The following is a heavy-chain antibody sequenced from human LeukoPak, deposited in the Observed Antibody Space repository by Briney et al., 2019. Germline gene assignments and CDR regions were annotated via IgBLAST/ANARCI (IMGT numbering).Heavy chain of an antibody. V-gene: IGHV1-46*01. Sequence: GASVKVSCNGSAYTFTSSYMHWKRQAPGQGLEWMGLINPSGGSTSYAQEFQGRVTMTSETSTSTVYLERSSLRSEDTAVYYCAKLPPLTVRAIPTIFSWGQGTLVTVSS. J-gene: IGHJ4*02. CDR3: AKLPPLTVRAIPTIFS. CDR1: AYTFTSSY. CDR2: INPSGGST. D-gene: IGHD2/OR15-2a*01.